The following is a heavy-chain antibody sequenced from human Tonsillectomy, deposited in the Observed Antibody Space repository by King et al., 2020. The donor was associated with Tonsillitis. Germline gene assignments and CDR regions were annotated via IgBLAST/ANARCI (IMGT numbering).Heavy chain of an antibody. J-gene: IGHJ4*02. CDR2: TWYDGSNK. D-gene: IGHD2-21*01. V-gene: IGHV3-33*01. Sequence: VQLVESGGGVVQPGRSLRLSCAASGFTFSSYGMHWVRQAPGKGLEWVAVTWYDGSNKYYADSVKGRFTIPRDNSENTLYLRMNSLRAEDTAVYYCARYSCGGDCYYSDYWGQGTLVTVSS. CDR3: ARYSCGGDCYYSDY. CDR1: GFTFSSYG.